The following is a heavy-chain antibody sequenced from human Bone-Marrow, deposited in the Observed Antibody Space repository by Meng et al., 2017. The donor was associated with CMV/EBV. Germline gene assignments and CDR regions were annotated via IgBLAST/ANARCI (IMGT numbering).Heavy chain of an antibody. V-gene: IGHV3-53*01. CDR1: GFTFDDYG. D-gene: IGHD3-3*01. Sequence: GESLKISCAASGFTFDDYGMSWVRQAPGKGLEWVSVIYSGGSTYYADSVKGRFTISRDNSKNTLYLQMNSLRAEDTAVYYCARVSYYDFSVDYWGQGTLVTVSS. J-gene: IGHJ4*02. CDR3: ARVSYYDFSVDY. CDR2: IYSGGST.